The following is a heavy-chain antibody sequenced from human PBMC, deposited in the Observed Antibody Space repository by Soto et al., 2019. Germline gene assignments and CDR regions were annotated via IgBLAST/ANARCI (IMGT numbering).Heavy chain of an antibody. CDR2: IYYSGST. J-gene: IGHJ6*02. Sequence: PSETLSLTCTVSGGSISSSSYYWGWIRQPPGKGLEWIGSIYYSGSTYYNPSLKSRVTISVDTSKNQFSLKLSSVTAADTAVYYCARREPGMGMDVWGQGTTVTVSS. V-gene: IGHV4-39*01. D-gene: IGHD1-26*01. CDR3: ARREPGMGMDV. CDR1: GGSISSSSYY.